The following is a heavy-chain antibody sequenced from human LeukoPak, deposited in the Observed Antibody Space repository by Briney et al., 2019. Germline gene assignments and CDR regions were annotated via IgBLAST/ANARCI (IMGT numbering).Heavy chain of an antibody. CDR3: AKGSTVIVVVTADY. J-gene: IGHJ4*02. CDR2: ISGNGGNT. CDR1: GFTFSSYA. Sequence: GASLRLSCAASGFTFSSYAMNWVRQAPGKGLEWISAISGNGGNTDYADTVKGRVTISRDNSKNTPYLQMNSLRAEDTAVYYCAKGSTVIVVVTADYWGQGTLVTVSS. V-gene: IGHV3-23*01. D-gene: IGHD2-21*02.